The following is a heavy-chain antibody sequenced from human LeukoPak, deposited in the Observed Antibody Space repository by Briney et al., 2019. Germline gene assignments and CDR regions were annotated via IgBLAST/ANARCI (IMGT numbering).Heavy chain of an antibody. CDR2: INPNSGGT. CDR3: ARTKYPAGGGNDY. CDR1: GYTFTGYY. Sequence: WASVKASCKASGYTFTGYYMHWVRQAPGQGLEWMGWINPNSGGTNYAQKFQGRVTMTRDTSISTAYMELSRLRSDDTAVYYCARTKYPAGGGNDYWGQGTLVTVSS. D-gene: IGHD2-8*01. J-gene: IGHJ4*02. V-gene: IGHV1-2*02.